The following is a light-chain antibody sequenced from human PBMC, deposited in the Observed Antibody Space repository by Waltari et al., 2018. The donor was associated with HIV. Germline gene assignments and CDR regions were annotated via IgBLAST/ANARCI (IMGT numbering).Light chain of an antibody. Sequence: QSVLTQPPSVSGAPGQRVTISCTGSSSNIGAGYDVHWYQQLPGTAPKLLICGNSNRPSWVPDRFSGSKSGTSASLAIAGLQAEDEADYYCQSYDSSLSGSVVFGGGTKLTVL. CDR1: SSNIGAGYD. CDR2: GNS. V-gene: IGLV1-40*01. J-gene: IGLJ2*01. CDR3: QSYDSSLSGSVV.